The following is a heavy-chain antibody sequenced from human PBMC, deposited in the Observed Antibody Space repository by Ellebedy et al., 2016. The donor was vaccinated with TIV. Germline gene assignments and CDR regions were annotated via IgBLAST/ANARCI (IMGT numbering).Heavy chain of an antibody. CDR2: ISWNSGSI. Sequence: PGGSLRLSCAASGFTFDDYAMHWVRQAPGKGLEWVSGISWNSGSIGYADSVKGRFTISRDNAKNSLYLQMNSLRAEDTALYYCAGSSGWYGIDYWGQGTLVTVSS. CDR3: AGSSGWYGIDY. CDR1: GFTFDDYA. V-gene: IGHV3-9*01. D-gene: IGHD6-19*01. J-gene: IGHJ4*02.